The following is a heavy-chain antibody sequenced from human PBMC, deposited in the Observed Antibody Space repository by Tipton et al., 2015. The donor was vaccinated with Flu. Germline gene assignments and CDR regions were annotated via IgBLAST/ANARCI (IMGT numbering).Heavy chain of an antibody. J-gene: IGHJ4*02. CDR3: AKDRGGTSGYYPAPFDY. D-gene: IGHD3-22*01. CDR1: GDSIGSRYY. Sequence: TLSLTCSVSGDSIGSRYYWGWIRQPPGKGLEWIGNIHRTGNTYHNPSLRSRVTISVDTSKNQFSLKLSSVTAADTAVYYCAKDRGGTSGYYPAPFDYWGQGTLITVSS. CDR2: IHRTGNT. V-gene: IGHV4-38-2*01.